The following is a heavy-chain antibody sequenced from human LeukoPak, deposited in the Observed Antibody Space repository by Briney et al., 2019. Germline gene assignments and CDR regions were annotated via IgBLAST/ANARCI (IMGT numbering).Heavy chain of an antibody. D-gene: IGHD3-10*01. V-gene: IGHV3-11*04. CDR1: GFTFSDSY. CDR2: ISGSGHDI. J-gene: IGHJ4*02. CDR3: AKDRVDGSGSQFDS. Sequence: GGSLRLSCAASGFTFSDSYMTWVRQAPGKGVEWVAYISGSGHDINYSESAKGRFTISRDNAKNSLYLQMSSLRVEDTAVYYCAKDRVDGSGSQFDSWGQGSLVIVSS.